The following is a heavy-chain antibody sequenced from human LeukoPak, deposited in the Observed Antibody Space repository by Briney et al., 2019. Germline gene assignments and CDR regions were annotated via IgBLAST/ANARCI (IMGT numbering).Heavy chain of an antibody. V-gene: IGHV3-48*04. CDR3: ARESWWELLSPYYYMDV. Sequence: GGSLRLSCAASGFTFSSYRMNWVRQAPGKGLEWVSYISSSGSTIYYADSVKGRFTISRDNAKNSLYLQMNSLRAEDTAVYYCARESWWELLSPYYYMDVWGKGTTVTISS. J-gene: IGHJ6*03. D-gene: IGHD1-26*01. CDR1: GFTFSSYR. CDR2: ISSSGSTI.